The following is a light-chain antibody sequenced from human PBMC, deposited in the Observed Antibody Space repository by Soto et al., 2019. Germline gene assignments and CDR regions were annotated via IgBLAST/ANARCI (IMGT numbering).Light chain of an antibody. V-gene: IGLV2-8*01. CDR2: DVT. CDR3: SSYTDRKNLV. J-gene: IGLJ1*01. Sequence: QSALTQSPSASGSPGQSVTISCTGTSSDIGGYNSVSWYQQHPGKAPKVMIYDVTKRPSGVPDRFSGSKSGNTASLTVSALQAEDEDDYSCSSYTDRKNLVFGTGTKVTVL. CDR1: SSDIGGYNS.